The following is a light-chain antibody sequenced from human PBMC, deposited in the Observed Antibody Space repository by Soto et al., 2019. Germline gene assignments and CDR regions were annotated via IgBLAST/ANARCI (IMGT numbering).Light chain of an antibody. CDR2: GAS. CDR1: QSVSNNY. V-gene: IGKV3-20*01. Sequence: EIVLTQSPGTLSLSPGEGDTLSCRASQSVSNNYLAWYQQKPGQAPRLLIYGASSRATGIPDRFSGSGSGTDFTLTINRLEPEDFAVYFCQQYARGLLTYGGGSKVDI. J-gene: IGKJ4*01. CDR3: QQYARGLLT.